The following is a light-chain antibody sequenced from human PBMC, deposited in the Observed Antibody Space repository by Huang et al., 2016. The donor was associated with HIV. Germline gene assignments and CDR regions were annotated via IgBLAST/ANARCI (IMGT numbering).Light chain of an antibody. CDR2: KAS. CDR1: QSVSNW. J-gene: IGKJ4*01. V-gene: IGKV1-5*03. Sequence: IQMTQSPSTLSASVGDRVTITCRAIQSVSNWLAWYQQKPGKAPHLLIYKASYLQSGVPSRFSGSGSGTEFTLTISSLQPDDFATYYCQQYHSFSQLTFGGGTKVEIK. CDR3: QQYHSFSQLT.